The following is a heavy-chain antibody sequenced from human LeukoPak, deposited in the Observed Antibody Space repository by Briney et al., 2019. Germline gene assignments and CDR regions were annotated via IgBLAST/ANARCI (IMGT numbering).Heavy chain of an antibody. Sequence: GGSLRLSCAASGFTFGSYAMSWVRQAPGKGLEWVSAISGSGGSTYYADSVKGRFTISRDNSKSTLYLQMSSLRTEDTAVYYCAKAVGVLRYYFDYWGQGTLVTVSS. V-gene: IGHV3-23*01. CDR2: ISGSGGST. CDR1: GFTFGSYA. J-gene: IGHJ4*02. CDR3: AKAVGVLRYYFDY. D-gene: IGHD1-26*01.